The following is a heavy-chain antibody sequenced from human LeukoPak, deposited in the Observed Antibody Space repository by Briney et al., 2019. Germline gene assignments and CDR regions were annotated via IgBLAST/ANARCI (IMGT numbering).Heavy chain of an antibody. Sequence: SETLSLTCAVSGGSISSNSYYWGWIRQPPGKGLEWIGSIYYSGSTYYNPSLKSRVTISADTSKNQFSLRLSSVTAADTAVYYCARGLNNRKSGRRFDVFEIWGQGTMVTVSS. V-gene: IGHV4-39*07. CDR3: ARGLNNRKSGRRFDVFEI. J-gene: IGHJ3*02. D-gene: IGHD1-14*01. CDR1: GGSISSNSYY. CDR2: IYYSGST.